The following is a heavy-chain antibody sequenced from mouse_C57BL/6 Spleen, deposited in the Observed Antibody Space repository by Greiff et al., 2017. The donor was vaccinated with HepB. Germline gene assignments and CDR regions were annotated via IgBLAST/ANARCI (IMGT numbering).Heavy chain of an antibody. CDR3: ARHRWDEGYFDY. Sequence: DVKLVESGGDLVKPGGSLKLSCAASGFTFSSYGMSWVRQTPDKRLEWVATISSGGSYTYYPDSVKGRFTISRDNAKNTLYLQMSSLKSEDTAMYYWARHRWDEGYFDYWGQGTTLTVSS. CDR1: GFTFSSYG. J-gene: IGHJ2*01. D-gene: IGHD2-14*01. CDR2: ISSGGSYT. V-gene: IGHV5-6*02.